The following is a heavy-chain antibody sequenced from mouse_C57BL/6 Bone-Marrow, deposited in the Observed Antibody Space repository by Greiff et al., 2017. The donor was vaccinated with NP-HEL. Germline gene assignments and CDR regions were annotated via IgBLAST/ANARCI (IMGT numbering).Heavy chain of an antibody. D-gene: IGHD1-1*01. CDR1: GFNIKDDY. V-gene: IGHV14-4*01. Sequence: EVQLQQSGAELVRPGASVKLSCTASGFNIKDDYMHWVKQRPEQGLEWIGWIDPENGDTEYASTFPGKATITADTSSNTAYLQLSSLTSEDTAVYYCTSIYYYDSSYAWFAYGGRGTRVTVSA. CDR3: TSIYYYDSSYAWFAY. J-gene: IGHJ3*01. CDR2: IDPENGDT.